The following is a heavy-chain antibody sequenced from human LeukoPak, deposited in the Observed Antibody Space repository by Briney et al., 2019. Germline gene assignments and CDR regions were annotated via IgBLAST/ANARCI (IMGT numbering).Heavy chain of an antibody. CDR2: IRYDGSNK. Sequence: GGSLRLSCAASGFTFSSYGMHWVRQAPGKGLEWVAFIRYDGSNKYYADSVKGRFTISRDNSKNTLYLQMNGLRAEDTAVYYCAKVKWELRTDLFDPWGQGTLVTVSS. CDR3: AKVKWELRTDLFDP. CDR1: GFTFSSYG. J-gene: IGHJ5*02. V-gene: IGHV3-30*02. D-gene: IGHD1-26*01.